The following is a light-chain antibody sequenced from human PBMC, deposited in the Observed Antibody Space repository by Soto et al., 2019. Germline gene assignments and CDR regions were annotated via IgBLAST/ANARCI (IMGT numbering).Light chain of an antibody. CDR2: GAS. CDR1: QGISSY. CDR3: QQLNNFHRT. J-gene: IGKJ1*01. Sequence: DIQLTQSPSFLSASVGDRVTITCRASQGISSYLAWYQQRPGKAPKLLMYGASTLQSGVPSRFSGSASGTTFTITINNLQPADFATYYCQQLNNFHRTFGQRTKVE. V-gene: IGKV1-9*01.